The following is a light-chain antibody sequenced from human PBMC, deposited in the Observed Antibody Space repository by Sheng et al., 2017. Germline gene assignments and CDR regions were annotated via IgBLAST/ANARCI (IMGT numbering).Light chain of an antibody. CDR2: AAS. CDR1: QSISSY. CDR3: QQSYSTSQGWT. V-gene: IGKV1-39*01. Sequence: DIQMTQSPSSLSASVGDRVTITCRASQSISSYLNWYQQKPGKAPKLLIYAASSLQSGVPSRFSGSGSGTDFTLTISSLQPEDFATYYCQQSYSTSQGWTFGQGTKVEIK. J-gene: IGKJ1*01.